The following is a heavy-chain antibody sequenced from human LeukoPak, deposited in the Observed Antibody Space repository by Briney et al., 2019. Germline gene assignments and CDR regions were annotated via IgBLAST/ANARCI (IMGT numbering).Heavy chain of an antibody. J-gene: IGHJ5*02. CDR3: ARVPYSSSSWFDP. Sequence: PSETLSLTCTVSGGSISSYYWSWIRQPPGKGLEWIGYIYYSGSTNYNPSLKSRATISVDTSKKQLSLKLSSVTAADTAVYYCARVPYSSSSWFDPWGQGTLVTVSS. V-gene: IGHV4-59*01. CDR1: GGSISSYY. CDR2: IYYSGST. D-gene: IGHD6-6*01.